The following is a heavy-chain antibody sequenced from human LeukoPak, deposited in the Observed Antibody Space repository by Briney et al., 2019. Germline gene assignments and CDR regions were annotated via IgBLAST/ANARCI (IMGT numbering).Heavy chain of an antibody. CDR1: GYTFTGYY. J-gene: IGHJ3*02. CDR3: ARDGGEGYCSGGSCYSTAGAFDI. CDR2: INPNSGGT. Sequence: ASVKVSCKASGYTFTGYYMHWVRQAPGQGLEWMGWINPNSGGTNYAQKFQGMVTMTRDTSISTAYMELSRLRSDDTAVYYCARDGGEGYCSGGSCYSTAGAFDIWGQGTMVTVSS. V-gene: IGHV1-2*02. D-gene: IGHD2-15*01.